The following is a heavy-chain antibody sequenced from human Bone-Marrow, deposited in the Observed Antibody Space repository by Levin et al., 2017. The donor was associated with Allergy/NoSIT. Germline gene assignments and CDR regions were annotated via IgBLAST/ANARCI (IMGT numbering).Heavy chain of an antibody. V-gene: IGHV4-39*01. CDR3: ARRSPFGSSHMDV. CDR2: SYYSGAT. CDR1: GGSIDSTTYY. Sequence: SETLSLTCTVSGGSIDSTTYYWGWIRQTPGKGLEWIGCSYYSGATYYNPSLRSRVTISVDTSKNQFSLKLSSVTAADTAVEYCARRSPFGSSHMDVWGQGTTVTVSS. J-gene: IGHJ6*02. D-gene: IGHD6-13*01.